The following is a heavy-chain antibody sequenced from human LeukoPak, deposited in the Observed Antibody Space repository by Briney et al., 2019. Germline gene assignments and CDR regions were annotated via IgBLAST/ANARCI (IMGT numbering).Heavy chain of an antibody. D-gene: IGHD2-15*01. J-gene: IGHJ5*02. CDR2: ISAYNGNT. V-gene: IGHV1-18*01. CDR3: ARSDCSGGSCYAVGWFDP. CDR1: GYTFTSYG. Sequence: GASVKVSCKASGYTFTSYGISWVRQAPGQGLEWMGWISAYNGNTNYAQKLLGRVTMTTDTSTSTAYMELRSLRSDDTAVYYCARSDCSGGSCYAVGWFDPWGQGTLVTVSS.